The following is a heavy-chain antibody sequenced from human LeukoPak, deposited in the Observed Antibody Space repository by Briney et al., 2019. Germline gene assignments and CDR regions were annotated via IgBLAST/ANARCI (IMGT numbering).Heavy chain of an antibody. V-gene: IGHV1-69*05. CDR1: GGTFSSYA. J-gene: IGHJ5*02. Sequence: SVKVSCKASGGTFSSYAISWVRQAPGQGPEWMGGIIPIFGTANYAQKFQGRVTITTDESTSTAYMELSSLRSEDTAVYYCAHHSSSSRANWFDPWGQGTLVTVSS. CDR3: AHHSSSSRANWFDP. CDR2: IIPIFGTA. D-gene: IGHD6-6*01.